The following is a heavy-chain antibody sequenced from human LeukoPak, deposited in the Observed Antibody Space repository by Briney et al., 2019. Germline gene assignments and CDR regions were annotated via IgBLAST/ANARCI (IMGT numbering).Heavy chain of an antibody. CDR2: IRSKAYGGTT. CDR3: TRSIGYCSSTSCPIYNFDY. Sequence: PGGSLRLSCSASGFTLGDYAMSWVRQAPGKGLEWVGFIRSKAYGGTTENAASVKGRFTISRDDSKSIAYLQMNSLKTEDPAVYYCTRSIGYCSSTSCPIYNFDYWGQGTLVTVSS. J-gene: IGHJ4*02. D-gene: IGHD2-2*03. V-gene: IGHV3-49*04. CDR1: GFTLGDYA.